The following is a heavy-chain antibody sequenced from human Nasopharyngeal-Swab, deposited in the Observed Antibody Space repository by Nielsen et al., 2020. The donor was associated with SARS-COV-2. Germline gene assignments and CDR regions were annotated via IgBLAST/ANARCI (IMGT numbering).Heavy chain of an antibody. CDR1: GYIFSSYA. V-gene: IGHV7-4-1*02. CDR2: INTNTGNP. Sequence: SVHVSCTTSGYIFSSYALDWVRQAPDQGLEWMGWINTNTGNPAYAQGFKGRYVFSLDSSASTAYLQISSLKTDDTGVYYCARARCSRASCYLDYWGQGTLVTVSS. CDR3: ARARCSRASCYLDY. D-gene: IGHD2-2*01. J-gene: IGHJ4*02.